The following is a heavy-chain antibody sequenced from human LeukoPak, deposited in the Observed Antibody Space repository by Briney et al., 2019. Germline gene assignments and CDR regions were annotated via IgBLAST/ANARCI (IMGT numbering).Heavy chain of an antibody. CDR1: GYTFTDFY. CDR2: INPNSGGT. J-gene: IGHJ4*02. V-gene: IGHV1-2*02. Sequence: ASVKVSCKASGYTFTDFYMHWVRQAPGQGLEWMGWINPNSGGTNSAHKFQSRVTMTRDTSISTVYMDLTRLRSDDTAVYYCARSVAAAASLKHLRNVYLSDSWGQGTLVTVSS. D-gene: IGHD6-13*01. CDR3: ARSVAAAASLKHLRNVYLSDS.